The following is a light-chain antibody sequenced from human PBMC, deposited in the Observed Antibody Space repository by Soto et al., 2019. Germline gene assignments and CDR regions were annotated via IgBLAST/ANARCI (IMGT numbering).Light chain of an antibody. Sequence: EIVLTQSPGTLSLSPGERATLSCRASQSVSSSSFAWYQQKPGQAPRLLIYGASSRATGIPDRFSGSGSGTDFTLTISSLKPEDFAVYYCQQYGSSPVTFGQGTKVDIK. J-gene: IGKJ1*01. CDR1: QSVSSSS. CDR3: QQYGSSPVT. V-gene: IGKV3-20*01. CDR2: GAS.